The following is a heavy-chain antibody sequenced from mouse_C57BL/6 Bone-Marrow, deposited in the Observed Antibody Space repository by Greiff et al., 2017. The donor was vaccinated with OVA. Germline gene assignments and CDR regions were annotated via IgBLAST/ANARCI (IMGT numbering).Heavy chain of an antibody. CDR1: GYTFTSYW. Sequence: QVQLQQSGAELVMPGASVKLSCKASGYTFTSYWMHWVKQRPGQGLEWIGKIDPSDSYTNYNQKFKGKSTLTVDKSSSTAYMQLSSLTSEDSAVYYCASGTRSWFAYWGQGTMVTVSA. CDR2: IDPSDSYT. CDR3: ASGTRSWFAY. J-gene: IGHJ3*01. V-gene: IGHV1-69*01. D-gene: IGHD4-1*01.